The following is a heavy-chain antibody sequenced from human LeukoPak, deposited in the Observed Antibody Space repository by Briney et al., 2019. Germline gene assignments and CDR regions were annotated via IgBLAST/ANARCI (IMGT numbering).Heavy chain of an antibody. Sequence: PGGSLRLSCAASGFTFDDYGMSWVRQAPGKGLEWVSGINWNGGSTGYADSVKGRFTISRDNAKNSLYLQMNSLRAEDTALYHCARDQGYSSGWYEGDAFDIWGQGTMVTVSS. CDR3: ARDQGYSSGWYEGDAFDI. CDR2: INWNGGST. J-gene: IGHJ3*02. D-gene: IGHD6-19*01. V-gene: IGHV3-20*01. CDR1: GFTFDDYG.